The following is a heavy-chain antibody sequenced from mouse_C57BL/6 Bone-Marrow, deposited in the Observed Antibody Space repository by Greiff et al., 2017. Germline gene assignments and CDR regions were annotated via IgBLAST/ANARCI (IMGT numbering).Heavy chain of an antibody. CDR1: GYTFTDYY. V-gene: IGHV1-76*01. J-gene: IGHJ2*01. CDR2: IYPGSGNT. CDR3: AREDSITTVVATRGDY. D-gene: IGHD1-1*01. Sequence: QVQLQQSGAELVRPGASVKLSCKASGYTFTDYYINWVKQRPGQGLEWIARIYPGSGNTYYNEKFKGKATLTAEKSSSTAYMQLSSLTSEDSAVYFCAREDSITTVVATRGDYWGQGTTLTVSS.